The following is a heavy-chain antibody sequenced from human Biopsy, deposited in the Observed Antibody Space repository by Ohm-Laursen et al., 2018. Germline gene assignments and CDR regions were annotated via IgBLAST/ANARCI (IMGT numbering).Heavy chain of an antibody. J-gene: IGHJ6*02. V-gene: IGHV4-59*12. CDR3: ARATNSTGWPYYYFYGMDV. CDR2: IYYSGST. D-gene: IGHD2/OR15-2a*01. Sequence: SDTLSLTCTVTGGSISSYYWSWIRQPPGKGLECIGYIYYSGSTNYSPSLKSRVTMSVDTSKNQFSLKLSSVTAADTAVYYCARATNSTGWPYYYFYGMDVWGQGTTVTVSS. CDR1: GGSISSYY.